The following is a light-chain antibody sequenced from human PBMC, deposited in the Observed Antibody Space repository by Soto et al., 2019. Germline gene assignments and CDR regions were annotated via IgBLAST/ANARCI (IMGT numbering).Light chain of an antibody. CDR2: RNN. CDR1: SGTNY. CDR3: AAWDDSLSGFYV. J-gene: IGLJ1*01. V-gene: IGLV1-47*01. Sequence: QSVLTQSPSASGTPGQTVTISCSGSSGTNYVYWYQQLPGTAPKLLIYRNNQRPSGVPDRFSGSKSGTSASLAISGLRSEDEADYYCAAWDDSLSGFYVFVTGTKVTVL.